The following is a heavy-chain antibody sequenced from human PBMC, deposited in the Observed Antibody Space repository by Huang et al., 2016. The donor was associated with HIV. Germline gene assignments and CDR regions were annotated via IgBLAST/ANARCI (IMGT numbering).Heavy chain of an antibody. J-gene: IGHJ4*02. V-gene: IGHV3-30*18. CDR1: GFTFSSYG. CDR3: AKGGSAAAVLDF. CDR2: ISYEAKTK. Sequence: QVQLVESGGGVVQPGRSLRISCAAVGFTFSSYGMHWVRQAPGKGLEWGAVISYEAKTKYYADSVKGRFSISRDNSKTTVYLQLNSLRLEDTAVYYCAKGGSAAAVLDFWGQGTLVTVSS. D-gene: IGHD6-13*01.